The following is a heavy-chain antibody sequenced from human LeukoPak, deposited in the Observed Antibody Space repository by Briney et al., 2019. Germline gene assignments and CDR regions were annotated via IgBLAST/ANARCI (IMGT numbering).Heavy chain of an antibody. CDR3: AKDGSSSWYDYYYYYMDV. D-gene: IGHD6-13*01. CDR1: GFTLSNYG. J-gene: IGHJ6*03. V-gene: IGHV3-23*01. CDR2: ISGSGDST. Sequence: GGSLRLSCAASGFTLSNYGMSWVRQAPGKGLERVSGISGSGDSTYYADSVKGRFTISRDNSKNTLYLQMNSLRAEDTAVYYCAKDGSSSWYDYYYYYMDVWGKGTTVTVSS.